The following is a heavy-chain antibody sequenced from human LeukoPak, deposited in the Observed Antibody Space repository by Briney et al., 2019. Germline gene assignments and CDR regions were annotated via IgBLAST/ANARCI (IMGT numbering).Heavy chain of an antibody. D-gene: IGHD6-13*01. V-gene: IGHV4-61*02. J-gene: IGHJ3*02. CDR2: IYTSGST. CDR1: GGSISSGSYY. Sequence: PSQTLSLTCTVSGGSISSGSYYWSWIRQPAGKGLEWIGRIYTSGSTNYNPSLKSRVTISVDTSKNQFSLKLSSVTAADTAVYYCAREVAAAGDAFGIWGQGTMVTVSS. CDR3: AREVAAAGDAFGI.